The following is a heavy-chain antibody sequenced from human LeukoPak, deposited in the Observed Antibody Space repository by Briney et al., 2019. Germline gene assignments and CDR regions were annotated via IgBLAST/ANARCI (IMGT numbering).Heavy chain of an antibody. J-gene: IGHJ4*02. CDR2: ISHSGST. CDR3: ARINTIMATFDY. Sequence: SETLSLTCTVSGYFINSNYYWDWIRQPPGKGLEWIATISHSGSTYYNPSLKSRVTISVETSKNQFSLKLSSVTAADTAVYYCARINTIMATFDYWGQGTLVTVSS. V-gene: IGHV4-38-2*02. CDR1: GYFINSNYY. D-gene: IGHD5-24*01.